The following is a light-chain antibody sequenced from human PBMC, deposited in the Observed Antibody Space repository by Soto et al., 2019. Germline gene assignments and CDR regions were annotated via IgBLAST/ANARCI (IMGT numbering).Light chain of an antibody. V-gene: IGLV6-57*03. CDR2: EDN. CDR3: QSYDSSIFYV. J-gene: IGLJ1*01. Sequence: NFMLTQPHSVSESPGKTVTISCTRSSGSIASNYVQWYQQRPGSAPTTVIYEDNQRPSGVPDRFSGSIDSSSNSASLTISGLKTEDEADYYCQSYDSSIFYVFGTGIKLTVL. CDR1: SGSIASNY.